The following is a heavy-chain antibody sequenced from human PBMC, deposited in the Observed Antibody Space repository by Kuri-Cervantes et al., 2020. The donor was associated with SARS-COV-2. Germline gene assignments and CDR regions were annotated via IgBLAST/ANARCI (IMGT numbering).Heavy chain of an antibody. CDR3: ARQEIHSIVVVPAAIDY. CDR2: IYYSGST. J-gene: IGHJ4*02. V-gene: IGHV4-39*01. Sequence: SETLSLTCTVSGGSISSYYWGWIRQPPGKGLEWIGSIYYSGSTYYNPYLKSRVTISVYTSKNQFSLKLSSVPAADTAVYYCARQEIHSIVVVPAAIDYWGQGTLVTVSS. D-gene: IGHD2-2*01. CDR1: GGSISSYY.